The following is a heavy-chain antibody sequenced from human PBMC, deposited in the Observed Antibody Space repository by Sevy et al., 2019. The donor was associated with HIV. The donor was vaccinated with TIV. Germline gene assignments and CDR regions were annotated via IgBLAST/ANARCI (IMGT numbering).Heavy chain of an antibody. Sequence: GGSLRLSCAASGFSFSQYSMNWVRQAPGKGLEWLSYISGSSGTIYYAGSVKGRFTISRDNAKNSVYLQMNSLRDEDPAVYYCARVVLYYDANYCDFWGQGALVTVSS. D-gene: IGHD3-22*01. CDR2: ISGSSGTI. J-gene: IGHJ4*02. CDR3: ARVVLYYDANYCDF. V-gene: IGHV3-48*02. CDR1: GFSFSQYS.